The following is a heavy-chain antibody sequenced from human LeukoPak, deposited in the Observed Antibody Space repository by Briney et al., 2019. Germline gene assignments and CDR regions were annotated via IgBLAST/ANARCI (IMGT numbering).Heavy chain of an antibody. CDR3: ARRYCSSTSCLFDY. V-gene: IGHV3-48*03. CDR2: ISSSGSTI. Sequence: GGSLRLSCAASGFTFSSYEMKWVRQARGKGVEWVSCISSSGSTIYYAVNVKGQFTSSKDNAKISLYLQMNSLRAEDTAFYYCARRYCSSTSCLFDYWGQGTLVTVS. J-gene: IGHJ4*02. CDR1: GFTFSSYE. D-gene: IGHD2-2*01.